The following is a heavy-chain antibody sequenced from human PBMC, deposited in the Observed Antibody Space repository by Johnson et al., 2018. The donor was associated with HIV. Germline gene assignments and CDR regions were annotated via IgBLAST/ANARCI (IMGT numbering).Heavy chain of an antibody. J-gene: IGHJ3*02. Sequence: LVESGGGSEQPGRSLRLSCAASGLTLNDYAIHWVRQAPGKGLEWVSSISWNSGSMGYADSVKGRFTISRDNAKNSLYLQMNSLRAEDTALYYCAKGVGATTNDAFDIWGQGTMVTVSS. V-gene: IGHV3-9*01. D-gene: IGHD1-26*01. CDR1: GLTLNDYA. CDR2: ISWNSGSM. CDR3: AKGVGATTNDAFDI.